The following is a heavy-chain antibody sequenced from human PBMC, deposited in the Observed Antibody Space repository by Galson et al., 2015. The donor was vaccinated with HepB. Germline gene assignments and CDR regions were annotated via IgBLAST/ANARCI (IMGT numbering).Heavy chain of an antibody. CDR3: ATARYSSGWTAHNWFDP. V-gene: IGHV1-24*01. CDR1: GYTLTELS. J-gene: IGHJ5*02. Sequence: SVKVSCKVSGYTLTELSMHWVRQAPGKGLEWMGGFDPEDGETIYAQKFQGRVTMTEDTSTDTAYMELSSLRSEDTAVYYCATARYSSGWTAHNWFDPWGQGTLVTVSS. D-gene: IGHD6-19*01. CDR2: FDPEDGET.